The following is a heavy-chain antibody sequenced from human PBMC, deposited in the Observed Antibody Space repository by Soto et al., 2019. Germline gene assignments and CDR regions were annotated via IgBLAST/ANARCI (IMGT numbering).Heavy chain of an antibody. D-gene: IGHD3-22*01. CDR3: ATMTYYYDSSGYHFDY. CDR2: INPSGGST. Sequence: GASVKVSCKASGYTFTSYYMHWVRQAPGQGLEWMGIINPSGGSTSYAQKFQGRVTMTRDTSTSTVYMELSSLRSEDTAVYYCATMTYYYDSSGYHFDYWGQGPLVTVSS. CDR1: GYTFTSYY. V-gene: IGHV1-46*01. J-gene: IGHJ4*02.